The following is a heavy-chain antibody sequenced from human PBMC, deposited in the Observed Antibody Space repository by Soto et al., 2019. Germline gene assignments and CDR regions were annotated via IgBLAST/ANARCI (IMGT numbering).Heavy chain of an antibody. J-gene: IGHJ4*02. D-gene: IGHD2-8*01. CDR2: INPGGSIT. Sequence: EEQLVESGGGLVQPGGSLRLSCAASGFTFSSFCMHWVRQGPGKGLVWVSRINPGGSITAYADSVKGRFTISRDNAKNTLYLQMNSLRGDDTAVYYCARVPTGKYGVWNYWGQGTLVTVSS. V-gene: IGHV3-74*01. CDR3: ARVPTGKYGVWNY. CDR1: GFTFSSFC.